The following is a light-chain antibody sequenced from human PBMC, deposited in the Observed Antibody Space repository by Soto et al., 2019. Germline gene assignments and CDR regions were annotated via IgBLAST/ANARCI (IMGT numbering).Light chain of an antibody. Sequence: EIVLTQSPGTLSLSPGERATLACRASQSVSSSYLAWYQQKPGQAPRLLIYGASSRATGIPDRFSGSGSGTDFTLTIRRLEPEDGAVYYCQQYGSSPRTFGQGTKVEIK. CDR1: QSVSSSY. CDR2: GAS. V-gene: IGKV3-20*01. J-gene: IGKJ1*01. CDR3: QQYGSSPRT.